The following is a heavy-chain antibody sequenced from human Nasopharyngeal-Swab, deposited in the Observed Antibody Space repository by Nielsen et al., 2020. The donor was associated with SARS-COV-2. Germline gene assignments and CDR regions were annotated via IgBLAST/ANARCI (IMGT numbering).Heavy chain of an antibody. CDR1: GYSFTSYW. CDR2: IYPGDSDT. J-gene: IGHJ6*02. Sequence: GESLKISCKGSGYSFTSYWIGWVRQMPGKGLEWMGIIYPGDSDTRYSPSFRGQVTISADKSISTAYLQWSSLKASDTAMYYCARFQQQLVHYYYYGMDVWGQGTTVTVSS. D-gene: IGHD6-13*01. V-gene: IGHV5-51*01. CDR3: ARFQQQLVHYYYYGMDV.